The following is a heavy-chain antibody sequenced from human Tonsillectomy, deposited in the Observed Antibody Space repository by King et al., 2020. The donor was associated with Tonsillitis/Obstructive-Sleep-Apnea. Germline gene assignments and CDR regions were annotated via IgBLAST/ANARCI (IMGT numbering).Heavy chain of an antibody. D-gene: IGHD2-15*01. CDR1: GGTFSSYA. Sequence: IQLVQSGAEVKKPGSSVKVSCKASGGTFSSYAISWVRQAPGQGLEWMGGIIPILGIANYAQKFQGRVTITADKSTSTAYMELSSLRSEDTAVYYCASIPTRSERGADAFDIWGQGTMVTVSS. CDR3: ASIPTRSERGADAFDI. J-gene: IGHJ3*02. V-gene: IGHV1-69*10. CDR2: IIPILGIA.